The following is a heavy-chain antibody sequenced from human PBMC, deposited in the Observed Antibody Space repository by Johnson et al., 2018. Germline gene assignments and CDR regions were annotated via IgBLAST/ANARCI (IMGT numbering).Heavy chain of an antibody. CDR2: VYYSGT. CDR1: GGFISGYY. CDR3: ARAVTSLNMDV. Sequence: QVQLQESGPGLVKPSETLSLTCTVSGGFISGYYWSWIRQPPGKGLEWIGYVYYSGTNYNPSLKSRVTISEDTSKDQFSLKLSPVTAADTAIYYCARAVTSLNMDVWGRGTTVTVSS. V-gene: IGHV4-59*01. D-gene: IGHD2-2*01. J-gene: IGHJ6*03.